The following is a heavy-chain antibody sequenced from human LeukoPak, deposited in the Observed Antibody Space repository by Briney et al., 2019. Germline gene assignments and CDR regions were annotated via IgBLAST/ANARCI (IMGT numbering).Heavy chain of an antibody. CDR2: MSPNSGDT. CDR1: GYTFTSYD. J-gene: IGHJ5*02. Sequence: ASVTVSCTASGYTFTSYDFNWVRQATGQRPEWMGWMSPNSGDTGYAQKFQDRVTMTRNTSISTAYMELSSLRSDDTAVYYCARDNPELYYYDSSGYYYYWFDPWGQGTLVTVSS. V-gene: IGHV1-8*01. D-gene: IGHD3-22*01. CDR3: ARDNPELYYYDSSGYYYYWFDP.